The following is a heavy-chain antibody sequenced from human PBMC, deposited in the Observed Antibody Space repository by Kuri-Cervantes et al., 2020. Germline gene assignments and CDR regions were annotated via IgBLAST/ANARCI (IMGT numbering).Heavy chain of an antibody. CDR1: GFTFSRYA. J-gene: IGHJ4*02. CDR2: IYNDETNE. D-gene: IGHD4-23*01. Sequence: GESLKISCAASGFTFSRYAMHWVRQAPGKGLEWVAVIYNDETNEDYGDSVKGRFTIFRDNSKKTLYLQGNSLRPDDTAVNFCARDWGGGNSGYLDYWGQGTLVTVSS. V-gene: IGHV3-30*04. CDR3: ARDWGGGNSGYLDY.